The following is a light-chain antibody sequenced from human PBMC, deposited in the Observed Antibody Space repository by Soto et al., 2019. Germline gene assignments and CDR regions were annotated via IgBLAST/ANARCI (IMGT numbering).Light chain of an antibody. CDR1: QSIDSW. Sequence: DIQMTQSPSTLSASVGDRLTITCRASQSIDSWLAWYQQKPGKAPKDLIYKASTLKSGVPPRFSGSRSGTEFTLTISGLQPDDFATYYCQQYKTYSTFGGGTKVEIK. V-gene: IGKV1-5*03. CDR2: KAS. J-gene: IGKJ4*01. CDR3: QQYKTYST.